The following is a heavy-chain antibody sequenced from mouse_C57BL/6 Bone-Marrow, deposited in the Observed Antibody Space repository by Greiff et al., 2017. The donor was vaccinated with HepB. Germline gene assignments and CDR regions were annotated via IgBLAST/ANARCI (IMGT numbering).Heavy chain of an antibody. CDR2: ISNGGGST. CDR1: GFTFSDYY. J-gene: IGHJ3*01. D-gene: IGHD1-1*01. Sequence: DVKLVESGGGLVQPGGSLKLSCAASGFTFSDYYMYWVRQTPEKRLEWVAYISNGGGSTYYPDTVKGRFTISRDNAKNTLYLQMSRLKSEDTAMYYCARHSDYYGSSYPFAYWGQGTLVTVSA. CDR3: ARHSDYYGSSYPFAY. V-gene: IGHV5-12*01.